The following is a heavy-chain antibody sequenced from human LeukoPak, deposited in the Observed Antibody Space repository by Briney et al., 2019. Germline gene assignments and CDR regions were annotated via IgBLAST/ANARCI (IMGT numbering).Heavy chain of an antibody. D-gene: IGHD3-10*01. CDR3: ARDSVRGVIGFDY. Sequence: SQTLSLTCTVSGGPISSGGYYWSWIRQHPGKGLEWIGYIYYSGSTYYNPSLKSRVTISVDTSKNQFSLKLSSVTAADTAVYYCARDSVRGVIGFDYWGQGTLVTVSS. CDR1: GGPISSGGYY. CDR2: IYYSGST. V-gene: IGHV4-31*03. J-gene: IGHJ4*02.